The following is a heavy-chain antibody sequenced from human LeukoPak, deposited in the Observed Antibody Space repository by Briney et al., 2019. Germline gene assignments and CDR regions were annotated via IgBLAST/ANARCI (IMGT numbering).Heavy chain of an antibody. V-gene: IGHV3-23*01. CDR2: ISGSGGGT. Sequence: GASLRLSCAASGFTFSSYAMSWVRRAPGKGLEWVSTISGSGGGTYYADSVKGRFTISRDNSKNTLYLQMNSLRAEDTAVYYCAKVLRLDAFDIWGQGTMVTVSS. D-gene: IGHD3-3*01. CDR3: AKVLRLDAFDI. J-gene: IGHJ3*02. CDR1: GFTFSSYA.